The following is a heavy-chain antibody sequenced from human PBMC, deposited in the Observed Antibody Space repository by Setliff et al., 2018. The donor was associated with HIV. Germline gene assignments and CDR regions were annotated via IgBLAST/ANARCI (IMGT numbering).Heavy chain of an antibody. Sequence: GGSLRLSCAASGFTFSAYAMYWVRQAPGKGLEWVALIWRDGSNKYYADSVKGRFTISRDNSNDTLFLQMNSLRAEDTAVYYCAKTDSSSWLNPYNWFDPWGQGTLVTVSS. CDR1: GFTFSAYA. J-gene: IGHJ5*02. V-gene: IGHV3-30*02. D-gene: IGHD6-13*01. CDR3: AKTDSSSWLNPYNWFDP. CDR2: IWRDGSNK.